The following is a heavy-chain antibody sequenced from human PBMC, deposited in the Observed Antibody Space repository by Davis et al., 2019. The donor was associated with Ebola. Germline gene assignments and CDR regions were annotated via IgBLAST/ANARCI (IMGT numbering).Heavy chain of an antibody. J-gene: IGHJ4*02. CDR1: GDSITNINW. CDR2: MFHLGTT. D-gene: IGHD3-22*01. Sequence: SETLSLTCAVSGDSITNINWWAWVRQPPGKGLEWIGEMFHLGTTHYNPSLKRRVTISMDKSRNQFSLKLSSVTAADTAVYYCARVISGYYPYYFDYWGQGTLVTVSS. CDR3: ARVISGYYPYYFDY. V-gene: IGHV4-4*02.